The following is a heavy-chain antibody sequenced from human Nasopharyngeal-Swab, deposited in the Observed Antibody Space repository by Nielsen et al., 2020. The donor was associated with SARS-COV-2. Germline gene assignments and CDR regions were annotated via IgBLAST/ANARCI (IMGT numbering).Heavy chain of an antibody. J-gene: IGHJ4*02. V-gene: IGHV3-33*01. CDR2: IWYDGSNK. Sequence: LSLTCAASGFTFSSYGMHWVRQALGKGLVRVAVIWYDGSNKYYADSVKGRFTISRDNSKNTLYLQMNSLRAEDTAVYYCARDHCSSTSCYLPGHYFDYWGQGTLVTVSS. CDR1: GFTFSSYG. D-gene: IGHD2-2*01. CDR3: ARDHCSSTSCYLPGHYFDY.